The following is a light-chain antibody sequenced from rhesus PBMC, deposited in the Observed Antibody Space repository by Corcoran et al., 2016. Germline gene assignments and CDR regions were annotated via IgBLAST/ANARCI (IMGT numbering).Light chain of an antibody. J-gene: IGKJ1*01. CDR3: QHYYSTPWT. CDR2: EAS. V-gene: IGKV1S17*01. Sequence: DIQMTQSPSSLSASVGDRVTITCRASQGITNDLAWYQQKPGETPKLLIYEASSLKSGIPSRFSGSGSVTDFTLTISSLQSEDFATYYCQHYYSTPWTFGQGTKVEIK. CDR1: QGITND.